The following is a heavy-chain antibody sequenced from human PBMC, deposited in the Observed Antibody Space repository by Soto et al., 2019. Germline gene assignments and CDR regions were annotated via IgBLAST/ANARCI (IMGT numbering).Heavy chain of an antibody. D-gene: IGHD3-22*01. J-gene: IGHJ6*02. CDR1: GFTFDDYA. CDR2: ISWNSGSI. V-gene: IGHV3-9*01. Sequence: PGGSLRLSCAASGFTFDDYAMHWVRQAPGKXLEWVSGISWNSGSIGYADSVKGRFTISRDNAKNSLYLQMNSLRAEDTALYYCAKERYYYDSSGYQPQYYYYGMDVWGQGTTVTVS. CDR3: AKERYYYDSSGYQPQYYYYGMDV.